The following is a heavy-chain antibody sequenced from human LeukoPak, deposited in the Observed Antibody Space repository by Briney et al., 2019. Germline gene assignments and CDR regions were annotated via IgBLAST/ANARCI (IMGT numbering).Heavy chain of an antibody. D-gene: IGHD3-10*01. Sequence: PGGSLRLSCAASGFTFSNAWMNWVRQAPGKGLELVGRIKSKTDGGTTDYAAPLKGRFTISRDDSKNTLYLQVNSLKTEDTAVYYCTTPDSGLGFDYWGQGTLVTVSS. CDR1: GFTFSNAW. V-gene: IGHV3-15*07. J-gene: IGHJ4*02. CDR2: IKSKTDGGTT. CDR3: TTPDSGLGFDY.